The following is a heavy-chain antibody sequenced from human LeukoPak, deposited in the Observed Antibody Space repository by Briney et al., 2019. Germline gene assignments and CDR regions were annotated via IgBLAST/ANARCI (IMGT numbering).Heavy chain of an antibody. V-gene: IGHV4-39*01. CDR1: GGSISSSSYY. CDR3: ARRGYDFWSGYSPFDY. Sequence: SETLSLTCTVSGGSISSSSYYWGWIRQPPGKGLEWIVSIYYSGSTYYNPSLKSRVTISVDTSKNQFSLKLSSVTAADTAVYYCARRGYDFWSGYSPFDYWGQGTLVTVSS. CDR2: IYYSGST. D-gene: IGHD3-3*01. J-gene: IGHJ4*02.